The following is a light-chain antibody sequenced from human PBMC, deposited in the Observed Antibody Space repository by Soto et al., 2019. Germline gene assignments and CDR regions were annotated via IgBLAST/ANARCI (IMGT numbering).Light chain of an antibody. CDR1: QSVSNNY. CDR3: QQYGSSPPYT. CDR2: GSS. V-gene: IGKV3-20*01. Sequence: EVVLTQSPGTLSLSPGERATLSCRASQSVSNNYFAWYQQKPGQAPRLLIFGSSDRATGIPDRFSGSGSGTDFNLTISRLEPEDFPVYYCQQYGSSPPYTFGQGTKLEIK. J-gene: IGKJ2*01.